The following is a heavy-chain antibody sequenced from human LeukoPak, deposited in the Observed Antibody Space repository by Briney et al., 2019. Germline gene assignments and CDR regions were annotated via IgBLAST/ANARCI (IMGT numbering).Heavy chain of an antibody. CDR3: ARDGTVTALVYYYYGMDV. D-gene: IGHD4-17*01. Sequence: GGSLRLSCAASGFTFSSYEMNWVRRAPGKGLEWVSYISSSGSTIYYADSVKGRFTISRDNAKNSLYLQMNSLRAEDTAVYYCARDGTVTALVYYYYGMDVWGKGTTVTVSS. CDR2: ISSSGSTI. CDR1: GFTFSSYE. V-gene: IGHV3-48*03. J-gene: IGHJ6*04.